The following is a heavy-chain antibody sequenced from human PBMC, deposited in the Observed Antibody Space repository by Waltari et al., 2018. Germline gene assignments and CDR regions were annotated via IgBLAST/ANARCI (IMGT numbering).Heavy chain of an antibody. J-gene: IGHJ5*01. Sequence: VQLLESGGRLVQPGGALRLTWGVSGITFKRNAISWVRRAPGTGLQWVAAITISDATYYADSVKGRFTISRDTSKDTVYLQMNSLRADDTAVYYCAKPFYNWDDPLDSWGQGTLVTVSS. CDR3: AKPFYNWDDPLDS. CDR1: GITFKRNA. CDR2: ITISDAT. D-gene: IGHD1-20*01. V-gene: IGHV3-23*01.